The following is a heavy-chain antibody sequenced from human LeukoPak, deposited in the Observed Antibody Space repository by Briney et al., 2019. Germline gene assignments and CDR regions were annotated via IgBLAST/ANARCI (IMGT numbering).Heavy chain of an antibody. CDR1: GYTFTGYY. J-gene: IGHJ4*02. CDR2: INPNSGGT. V-gene: IGHV1-2*02. CDR3: ARGYCSGGSCYSGDY. D-gene: IGHD2-15*01. Sequence: ASVKVSCKASGYTFTGYYMHWVRQAPGQGLEWMGWINPNSGGTNYAQKFQGRVTMTRDTPISTAYMELSRLRSDDTAVYYCARGYCSGGSCYSGDYWGQGTLVTVSS.